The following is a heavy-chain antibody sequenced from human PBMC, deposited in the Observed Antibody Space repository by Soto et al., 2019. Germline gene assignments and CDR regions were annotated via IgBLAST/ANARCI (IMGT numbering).Heavy chain of an antibody. CDR1: GFRFNSFA. J-gene: IGHJ6*02. D-gene: IGHD2-21*01. Sequence: GGSRRLSCSTSGFRFNSFAIPWVRKAPGKGLEYVSAINANGGSTYFADSVKGRFSISRDASSNNVFLEMNSLSAEDTAVYHCAKRRSGVYYSDGLDVWGQGTTVTVYS. CDR2: INANGGST. V-gene: IGHV3-64*04. CDR3: AKRRSGVYYSDGLDV.